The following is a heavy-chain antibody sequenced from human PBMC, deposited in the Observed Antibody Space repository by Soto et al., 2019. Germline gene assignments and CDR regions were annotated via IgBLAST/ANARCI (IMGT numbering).Heavy chain of an antibody. CDR1: GGTFSSYT. V-gene: IGHV1-69*02. Sequence: QVQLVQSGAEVKKPGSSVKVSCKASGGTFSSYTISWVRQAPGQVLEWMGRIIPILGIANYAQKFQGRVTITADKSPSTAYMELSSLRSEDTAVYYCATEAYCGGYCYSNWFDPWGQGTLVTVSS. D-gene: IGHD2-21*01. J-gene: IGHJ5*02. CDR3: ATEAYCGGYCYSNWFDP. CDR2: IIPILGIA.